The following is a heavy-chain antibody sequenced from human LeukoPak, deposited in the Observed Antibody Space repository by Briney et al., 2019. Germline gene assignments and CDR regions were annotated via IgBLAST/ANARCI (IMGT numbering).Heavy chain of an antibody. D-gene: IGHD2-15*01. CDR2: VSAYADDT. V-gene: IGHV1-18*01. Sequence: ASVKVSCKASGYTFTNYGISWVRQAPGQGLEWMGWVSAYADDTNYVQKFQGRITMTTDTSTSTAYVELRSLRSDDTAVNYCARDCIGCHGFDYWGQGTLVTVSS. CDR3: ARDCIGCHGFDY. CDR1: GYTFTNYG. J-gene: IGHJ4*02.